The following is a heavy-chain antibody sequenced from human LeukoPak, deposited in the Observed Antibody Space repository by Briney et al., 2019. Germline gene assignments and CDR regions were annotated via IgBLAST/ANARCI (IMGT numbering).Heavy chain of an antibody. CDR1: GGTFSSYA. Sequence: SVKVSCKASGGTFSSYAISWVRQAPGQGLEWMGGIIPIFGTANYAQKFQGRVTITADESTSTAYMELSSLRSEDTAVYYCARSITMIVVVTNYYGMDVWGQGTTVTVSS. CDR3: ARSITMIVVVTNYYGMDV. J-gene: IGHJ6*02. D-gene: IGHD3-22*01. V-gene: IGHV1-69*13. CDR2: IIPIFGTA.